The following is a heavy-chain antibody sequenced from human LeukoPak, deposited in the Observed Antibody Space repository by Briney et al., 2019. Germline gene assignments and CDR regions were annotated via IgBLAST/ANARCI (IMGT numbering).Heavy chain of an antibody. Sequence: GRSLRLSCAASGFTFSSYAMHWVRQAPGKGLEWVAVISYDGSNKYYADSVKGRFTISRDNSKNTLYLQMNSLRAEDTAVYYCAKPDAGGIVGASALDYWGQGTLVTVSS. CDR3: AKPDAGGIVGASALDY. J-gene: IGHJ4*02. D-gene: IGHD1-26*01. V-gene: IGHV3-30-3*02. CDR1: GFTFSSYA. CDR2: ISYDGSNK.